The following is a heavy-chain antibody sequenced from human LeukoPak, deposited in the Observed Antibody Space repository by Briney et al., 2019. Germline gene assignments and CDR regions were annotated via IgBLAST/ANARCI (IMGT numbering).Heavy chain of an antibody. CDR2: IYYSGST. CDR3: ARGGYESSGYYHDC. D-gene: IGHD3-22*01. J-gene: IGHJ4*02. Sequence: GSLRLSCAASGFTFSSYAMSWVRQAPGKGLEWIGYIYYSGSTNYNPSLKSRVTISVDTSKNQFSLKLRSVTAADTAVYYCARGGYESSGYYHDCWGQGTLVTVSS. CDR1: GFTFSSYA. V-gene: IGHV4-59*01.